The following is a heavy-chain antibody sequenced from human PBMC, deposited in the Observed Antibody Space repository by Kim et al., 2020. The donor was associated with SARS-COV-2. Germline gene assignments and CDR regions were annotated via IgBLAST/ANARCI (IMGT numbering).Heavy chain of an antibody. V-gene: IGHV4-59*08. CDR2: IYYSGNT. CDR3: ARHRYDILTGYYLLDN. Sequence: SETLSLTCTVSGGSISSYYWSWIRQPPGKGLEWIGYIYYSGNTNYNPSLKSRVTISIDTSKNQFSLELSSVTAADTAVYYCARHRYDILTGYYLLDNWGQGTLVTVSS. J-gene: IGHJ4*02. D-gene: IGHD3-9*01. CDR1: GGSISSYY.